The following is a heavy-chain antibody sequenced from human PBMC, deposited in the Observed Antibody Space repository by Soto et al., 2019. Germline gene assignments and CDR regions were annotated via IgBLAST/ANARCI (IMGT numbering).Heavy chain of an antibody. V-gene: IGHV4-59*01. CDR3: ARELYSSGCDY. CDR1: GGSISSYY. D-gene: IGHD6-25*01. CDR2: IYYSGST. J-gene: IGHJ4*02. Sequence: PSETLSLTCTVSGGSISSYYWSWIRQPPGKGLEWIGYIYYSGSTNYNPSLKSRVTISVDTSKNQFSLKLSSVTAADTAVYYCARELYSSGCDYWGQGTLVTVSS.